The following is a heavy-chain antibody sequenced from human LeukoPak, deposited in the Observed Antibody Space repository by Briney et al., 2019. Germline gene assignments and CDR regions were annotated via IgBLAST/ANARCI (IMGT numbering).Heavy chain of an antibody. D-gene: IGHD2-2*01. J-gene: IGHJ4*02. Sequence: SETLSLTCSVFGGSISSSSYYWGWIRQPPGKGLEWIGSIYYSGSSYYNPSLKSRVTISVDTSKNQFSLKLTSVTAVDTAVYYCARRDCTSTTCYAGSYYFDYWGQGTLVTVSS. CDR2: IYYSGSS. CDR1: GGSISSSSYY. CDR3: ARRDCTSTTCYAGSYYFDY. V-gene: IGHV4-39*01.